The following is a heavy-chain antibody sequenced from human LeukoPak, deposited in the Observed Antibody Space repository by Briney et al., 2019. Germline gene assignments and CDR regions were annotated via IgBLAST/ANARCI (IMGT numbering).Heavy chain of an antibody. J-gene: IGHJ4*02. CDR2: ISGSGGST. V-gene: IGHV3-23*01. Sequence: GGSLRLSRAPSGFTFSSYAMSWVRQAPGKGLECVSAISGSGGSTYYADSVKGRFTISRDNFKKTLYLQMNSLRAEYTAVYYCAKDVTVVVVTYFDYWGQGTLVTVSS. D-gene: IGHD2-21*01. CDR3: AKDVTVVVVTYFDY. CDR1: GFTFSSYA.